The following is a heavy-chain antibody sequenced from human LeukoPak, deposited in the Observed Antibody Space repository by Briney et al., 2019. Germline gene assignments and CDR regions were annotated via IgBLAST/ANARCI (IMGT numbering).Heavy chain of an antibody. Sequence: GGSLRLSYAASGFTFSSYGMHWVRQATGKGLEWVAVMSYDGSKKYYADSVKGRFTISRDNSKNTLYLQMNSLRAEDTAVYYCARDSGALRYCSSASCPTRFDYWGQGILVTVSS. D-gene: IGHD2-2*01. J-gene: IGHJ4*02. CDR1: GFTFSSYG. V-gene: IGHV3-30*03. CDR3: ARDSGALRYCSSASCPTRFDY. CDR2: MSYDGSKK.